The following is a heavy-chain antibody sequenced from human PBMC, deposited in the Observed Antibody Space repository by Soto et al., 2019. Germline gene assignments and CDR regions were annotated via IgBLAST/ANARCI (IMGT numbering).Heavy chain of an antibody. Sequence: QVQLVQSGAEVKKPGASVKVSCKASGYTFTKYPMHWVRQAPGQRLEWMGWINAGNGDTEYSQNFQGRVTITRDTSASTAYMELSGLRSEDTAVYYCASRPGLEQWLVLDYWGHGTLVTVSS. J-gene: IGHJ4*01. D-gene: IGHD6-19*01. CDR2: INAGNGDT. CDR1: GYTFTKYP. V-gene: IGHV1-3*01. CDR3: ASRPGLEQWLVLDY.